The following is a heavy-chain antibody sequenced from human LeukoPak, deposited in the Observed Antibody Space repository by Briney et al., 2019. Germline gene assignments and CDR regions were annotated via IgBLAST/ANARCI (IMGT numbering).Heavy chain of an antibody. Sequence: GGSLRLSCVAPGFTFNDYAMGWVRQAPGEGLEWVSGINGLGNKTYYADSVKGRFTVSIDNLRSTLYLQMDSLRVEDTATFYCVKGVWVLVTGIPMEYFRNWGQGSRVIVSS. CDR3: VKGVWVLVTGIPMEYFRN. D-gene: IGHD2-21*02. V-gene: IGHV3-23*01. J-gene: IGHJ1*01. CDR1: GFTFNDYA. CDR2: INGLGNKT.